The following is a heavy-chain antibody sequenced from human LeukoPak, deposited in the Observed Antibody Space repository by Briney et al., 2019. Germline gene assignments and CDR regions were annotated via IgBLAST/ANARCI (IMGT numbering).Heavy chain of an antibody. CDR1: GFTFSSYS. CDR2: ISSSSSTI. J-gene: IGHJ4*02. D-gene: IGHD3-10*01. CDR3: ARSPTYYYGSGRYYFDY. V-gene: IGHV3-48*01. Sequence: QPGGSLRLSCAASGFTFSSYSMNWVRQAPGKGLEWVPYISSSSSTIYYADSVKGRFTISRDNAKNSLYLQMNSLRAEDTAVYYCARSPTYYYGSGRYYFDYWGQGTLVTVSS.